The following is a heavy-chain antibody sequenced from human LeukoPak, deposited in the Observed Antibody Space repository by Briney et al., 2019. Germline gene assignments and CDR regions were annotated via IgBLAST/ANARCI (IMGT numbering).Heavy chain of an antibody. Sequence: PGGSLRLSCVASGLTFSKSWMSWLRQAPGKGLEWVANIRGDGGLKQYVDSVKGRFTIARENGKNSLYLQMNRLRVEDTAVYYCAFSTNWAYWFDPWGQGTQVTVSS. V-gene: IGHV3-7*05. CDR3: AFSTNWAYWFDP. CDR1: GLTFSKSW. CDR2: IRGDGGLK. J-gene: IGHJ5*02. D-gene: IGHD3-3*02.